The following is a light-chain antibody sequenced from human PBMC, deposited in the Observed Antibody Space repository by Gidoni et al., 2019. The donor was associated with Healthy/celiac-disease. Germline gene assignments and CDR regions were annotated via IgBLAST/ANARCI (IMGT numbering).Light chain of an antibody. Sequence: ITCSGDKLGDRYACWYQQKPGQSPVLVIYQDSKRPSGIPGRFSGSNLGNTATLTISGTQAMDEADYYCQAWDSSTAKVVFGGGTKLTVL. V-gene: IGLV3-1*01. J-gene: IGLJ2*01. CDR3: QAWDSSTAKVV. CDR1: KLGDRY. CDR2: QDS.